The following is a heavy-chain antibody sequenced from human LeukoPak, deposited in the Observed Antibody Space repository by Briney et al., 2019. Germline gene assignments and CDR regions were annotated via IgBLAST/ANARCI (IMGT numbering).Heavy chain of an antibody. D-gene: IGHD3-22*01. CDR3: ARDSSGYYGYYFDY. J-gene: IGHJ4*02. Sequence: GASVKVSCKASGYTFTSYDINWVRQATGQGLEWMGWMNPNSGNTGYAQKFQGRVTMTRNTSISTAYMELSSLRSEDTAVYYCARDSSGYYGYYFDYWGQGTLVTVSS. V-gene: IGHV1-8*01. CDR1: GYTFTSYD. CDR2: MNPNSGNT.